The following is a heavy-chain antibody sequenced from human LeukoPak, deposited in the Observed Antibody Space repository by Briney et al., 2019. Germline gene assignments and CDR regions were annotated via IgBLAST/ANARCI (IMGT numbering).Heavy chain of an antibody. Sequence: SETLSLTCTVSGGSMSSSSYYWGWIRQPPGKGLEWIGNINYTGSIYYSGSTYYNPSLKSRVTISVDKSKNQFSLKLSSVTAADTAVYYCARRHRYSVAAAGSIDYWGQGTLVTVSS. J-gene: IGHJ4*02. D-gene: IGHD6-13*01. V-gene: IGHV4-39*07. CDR1: GGSMSSSSYY. CDR3: ARRHRYSVAAAGSIDY. CDR2: INYTGSIYYSGST.